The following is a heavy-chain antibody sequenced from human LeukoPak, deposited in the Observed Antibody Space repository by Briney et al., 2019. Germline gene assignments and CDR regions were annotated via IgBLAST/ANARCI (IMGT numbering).Heavy chain of an antibody. D-gene: IGHD2/OR15-2a*01. CDR1: GFTFSSSW. Sequence: GGSLRLSCVVSGFTFSSSWMTWVRQAPGKGLEWVANMKQDGSETHYVDSVKGRFTISRDNAKNSLYLQMNSLRAEDTAVYYCAREPGIGYAFDIWGHGTVVTVSS. CDR3: AREPGIGYAFDI. V-gene: IGHV3-7*01. CDR2: MKQDGSET. J-gene: IGHJ3*02.